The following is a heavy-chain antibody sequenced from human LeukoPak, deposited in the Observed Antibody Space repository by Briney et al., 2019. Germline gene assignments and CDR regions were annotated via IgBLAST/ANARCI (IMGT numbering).Heavy chain of an antibody. V-gene: IGHV1-18*04. J-gene: IGHJ4*02. CDR1: GYTFSGYG. CDR3: ARDQRNSGSYRFEY. CDR2: ITGNNGNT. D-gene: IGHD1-26*01. Sequence: ASVKVSCKTSGYTFSGYGISWVRQAPGQGLEWMGWITGNNGNTNYAPSLQGRVTMTTDTSTNTVYMELTSLKSDDTAVYYCARDQRNSGSYRFEYWGQGTLVTVSS.